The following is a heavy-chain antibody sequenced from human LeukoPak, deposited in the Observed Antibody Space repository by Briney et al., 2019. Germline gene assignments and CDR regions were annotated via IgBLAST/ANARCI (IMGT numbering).Heavy chain of an antibody. Sequence: GGSLRLSCAASGFTLSSYWMSWVRQAPGKGLEWVANIKQDGSEKYYVDSVKGRFTISRDNAKNSLYLQMNSLRAEDTAVYYCARGLSFDYWGQGTLVTVSS. V-gene: IGHV3-7*01. CDR3: ARGLSFDY. CDR1: GFTLSSYW. CDR2: IKQDGSEK. J-gene: IGHJ4*02.